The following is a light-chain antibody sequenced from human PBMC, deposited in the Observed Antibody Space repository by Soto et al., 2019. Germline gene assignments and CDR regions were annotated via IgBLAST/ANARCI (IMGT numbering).Light chain of an antibody. Sequence: ESVLTQSPGTLSLSPGERATLSCRASQSVSSSYLAWYQQKPGQAPRRLIYVASSRATGIPDRFSGSGSGTDFTLTISRLEPEDFAVYYCHQYCSSPTVGGGTKVEIK. CDR2: VAS. V-gene: IGKV3-20*01. J-gene: IGKJ4*01. CDR3: HQYCSSPT. CDR1: QSVSSSY.